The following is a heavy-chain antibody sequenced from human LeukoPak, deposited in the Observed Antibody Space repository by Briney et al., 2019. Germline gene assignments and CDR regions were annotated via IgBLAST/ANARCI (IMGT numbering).Heavy chain of an antibody. V-gene: IGHV4-34*01. D-gene: IGHD2-15*01. J-gene: IGHJ4*02. CDR3: ARRTGSGAPPPFFY. CDR1: GGSITNYF. CDR2: INHSGST. Sequence: SETLSLTCTVSGGSITNYFWSWIRQPPGKGLEWIGEINHSGSTNYNPSLKSRVTISVDTSKNQFSLKLSSVTAADTAVYYCARRTGSGAPPPFFYWGQGTLVTVSS.